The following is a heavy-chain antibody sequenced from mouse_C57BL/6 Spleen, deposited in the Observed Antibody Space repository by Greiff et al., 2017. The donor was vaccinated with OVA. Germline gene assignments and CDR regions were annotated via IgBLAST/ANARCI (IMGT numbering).Heavy chain of an antibody. Sequence: QVQLQQPGAELVKPGASVKLSCKASGYTFTSYGMQWVKQRPGQGLEWIGEIDPADSYTNYNQKFKGKATLTVDTSSSTAYMQLSSLTSEDSAVYYCARLSYYAMDYWGQGPSVTVSS. CDR1: GYTFTSYG. J-gene: IGHJ4*01. V-gene: IGHV1-50*01. CDR3: ARLSYYAMDY. CDR2: IDPADSYT.